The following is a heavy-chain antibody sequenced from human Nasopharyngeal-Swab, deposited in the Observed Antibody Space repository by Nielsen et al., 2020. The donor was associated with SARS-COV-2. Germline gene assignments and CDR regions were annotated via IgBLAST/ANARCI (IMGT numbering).Heavy chain of an antibody. Sequence: GESLKISCAASGFTFSTYSMNWVRQVPGKGLEWVSFIRGTSGYKNYADSVKGRFTISRGNVKKSLYLQMNNLRAEDTAAYYCARGLRVLGNFDYWGQGTLVTVSS. CDR3: ARGLRVLGNFDY. D-gene: IGHD7-27*01. V-gene: IGHV3-21*01. CDR2: IRGTSGYK. CDR1: GFTFSTYS. J-gene: IGHJ4*02.